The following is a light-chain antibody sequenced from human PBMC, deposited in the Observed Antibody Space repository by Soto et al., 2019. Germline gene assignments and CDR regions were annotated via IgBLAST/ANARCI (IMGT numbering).Light chain of an antibody. CDR2: RAS. Sequence: EIVMTQSPATLSVSPGERATLSCRASQSVSSNLAWYQQKPGQAPRLLIYRASSRATGIPDRFSGSGSGTEFTLTINSLQAEDGAVYYCQQYNDRPWTFGQGTKVDI. CDR3: QQYNDRPWT. CDR1: QSVSSN. J-gene: IGKJ1*01. V-gene: IGKV3D-15*01.